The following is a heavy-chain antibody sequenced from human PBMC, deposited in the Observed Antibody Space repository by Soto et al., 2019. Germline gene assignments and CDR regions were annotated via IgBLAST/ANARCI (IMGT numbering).Heavy chain of an antibody. V-gene: IGHV3-33*06. Sequence: QVQLVESGGGVVQPGRSLRLSCAASGFTFSSHGMHWVRQAPGKGLEWVAVIWYDGSDKYYADSVKGRFTISRDNSKNSLYLQMNSLRAEDTALYYCAKDIGWEQLREFDYWGQGTLVTVSS. CDR1: GFTFSSHG. CDR2: IWYDGSDK. CDR3: AKDIGWEQLREFDY. D-gene: IGHD1-26*01. J-gene: IGHJ4*02.